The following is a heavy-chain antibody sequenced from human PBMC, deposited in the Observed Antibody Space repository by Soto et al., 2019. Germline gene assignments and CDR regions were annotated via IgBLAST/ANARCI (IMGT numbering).Heavy chain of an antibody. D-gene: IGHD3-10*01. Sequence: QVQLVQSGADVKKPGSSVKVSCQASGVTFSSETLGWVRQAPGQGLEGVGGIIPLFVTASYAQKFQGRVTITADESTSTVYMELSSLRSDDTAVYFCATELGENPASPFDAWGKGTLVTVSS. CDR2: IIPLFVTA. V-gene: IGHV1-69*01. CDR3: ATELGENPASPFDA. J-gene: IGHJ4*02. CDR1: GVTFSSET.